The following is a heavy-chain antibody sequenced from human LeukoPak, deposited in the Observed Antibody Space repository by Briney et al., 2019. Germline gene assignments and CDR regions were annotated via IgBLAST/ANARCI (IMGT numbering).Heavy chain of an antibody. Sequence: SETLSLTCAVSGGSISSSNWWSWVRQPPGKGLEWIGEIYHSGSTNYNPSLKSRVTISVDKSKNQFSLKLSSVTAADTAVYYCARHRGYSYGHDAFDIWGQGTMVTVSS. CDR2: IYHSGST. CDR3: ARHRGYSYGHDAFDI. CDR1: GGSISSSNW. V-gene: IGHV4-4*02. D-gene: IGHD5-18*01. J-gene: IGHJ3*02.